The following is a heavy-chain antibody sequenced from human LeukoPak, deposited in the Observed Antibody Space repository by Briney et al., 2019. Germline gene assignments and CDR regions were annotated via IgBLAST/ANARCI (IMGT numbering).Heavy chain of an antibody. CDR3: ASGLRYFDWLLEI. CDR1: GYAVTCYY. V-gene: IGHV1-2*02. Sequence: GASVKVSFKSSGYAVTCYYMHWGRQAPGQGLEVMGCINPNSGGTNYSKKFQGRVTMTRETSIRTAYMEMSRLRSDDTAVYYCASGLRYFDWLLEIWGQGTLVTVSS. J-gene: IGHJ4*02. CDR2: INPNSGGT. D-gene: IGHD3-9*01.